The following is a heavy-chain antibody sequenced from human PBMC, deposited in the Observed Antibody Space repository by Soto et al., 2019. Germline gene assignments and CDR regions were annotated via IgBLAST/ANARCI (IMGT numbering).Heavy chain of an antibody. CDR2: ISAYNGNT. CDR1: GYTFTSYG. V-gene: IGHV1-18*01. D-gene: IGHD3-10*01. Sequence: ASVKVSCKASGYTFTSYGISWVRQAPGQGLEWMGWISAYNGNTNYAQKLQGRVTMTTDTSTSTAYMELRSLRSDDTAVYYCGRDLLLWFGDSLGYWGQGTLVTVSS. J-gene: IGHJ4*02. CDR3: GRDLLLWFGDSLGY.